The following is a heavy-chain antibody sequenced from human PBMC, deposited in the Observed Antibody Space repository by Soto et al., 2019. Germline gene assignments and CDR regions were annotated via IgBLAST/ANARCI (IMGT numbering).Heavy chain of an antibody. Sequence: GGSLRLSXAASGFTFSSYAMHWVRQAPGKGLEWVAVISYDGSNKYYADSVKGRFTISRDNSKNTLYLQMNSLRAEDTAVYYCARVGVVVVAATGFDPWGQGTLVTVSS. D-gene: IGHD2-15*01. J-gene: IGHJ5*02. CDR2: ISYDGSNK. V-gene: IGHV3-30-3*01. CDR3: ARVGVVVVAATGFDP. CDR1: GFTFSSYA.